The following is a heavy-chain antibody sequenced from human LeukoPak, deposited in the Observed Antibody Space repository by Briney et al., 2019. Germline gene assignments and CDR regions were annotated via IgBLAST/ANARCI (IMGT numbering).Heavy chain of an antibody. CDR1: GFTFSSYA. CDR3: ANDHVLRFLEWLPDAFDI. Sequence: PGGSLRLSCAASGFTFSSYAMSWVRQAPGKGLEWVSAISGSGGSTYYADSVKGRFTISRDNSKNTLYPQMNSLRAEDTAVYYCANDHVLRFLEWLPDAFDIWGQGTMVTVSS. V-gene: IGHV3-23*01. D-gene: IGHD3-3*01. CDR2: ISGSGGST. J-gene: IGHJ3*02.